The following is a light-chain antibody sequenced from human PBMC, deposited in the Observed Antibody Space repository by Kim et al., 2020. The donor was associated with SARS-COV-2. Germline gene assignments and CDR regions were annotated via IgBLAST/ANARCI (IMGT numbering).Light chain of an antibody. J-gene: IGKJ2*01. CDR2: DVS. CDR1: QSVGNS. V-gene: IGKV3-11*01. CDR3: QQRRDWPAYT. Sequence: EIVLTQSPVALSLSPGERATLSCRASQSVGNSLAWYQHRPGQAPRLLMYDVSNRAAGIPARFSGSGSGTDFTLTITSLDPEDFAVYYCQQRRDWPAYTFGQGTKVDIK.